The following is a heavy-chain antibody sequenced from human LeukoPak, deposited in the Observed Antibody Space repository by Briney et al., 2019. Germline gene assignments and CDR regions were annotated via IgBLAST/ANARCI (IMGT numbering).Heavy chain of an antibody. J-gene: IGHJ3*02. V-gene: IGHV3-7*05. Sequence: RGSLRLSCEASGLTFSDYWMTWVRQAPGKGLECVANIKQDGSENHYVDSVKSRFTISRDNAKNSLSLQMNSLRAEDTAVYYCATYWRYFGWSLSDIWGLRTMVTVSS. CDR1: GLTFSDYW. CDR3: ATYWRYFGWSLSDI. D-gene: IGHD3-9*01. CDR2: IKQDGSEN.